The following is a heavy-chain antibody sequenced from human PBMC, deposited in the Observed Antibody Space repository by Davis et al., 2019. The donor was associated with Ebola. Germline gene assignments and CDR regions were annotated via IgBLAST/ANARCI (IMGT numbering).Heavy chain of an antibody. D-gene: IGHD6-6*01. V-gene: IGHV3-15*01. CDR3: ETSSSSGGDY. J-gene: IGHJ4*02. Sequence: PGGSLRLSCAASGFTVSSNYMSWVRQAPGKGLEWVGLIKSKTDGGTTDYAAPVTGRFTISRDDSKNTLYLQMNSLKTEDTAVYYCETSSSSGGDYWGQGTLVTVSS. CDR1: GFTVSSNY. CDR2: IKSKTDGGTT.